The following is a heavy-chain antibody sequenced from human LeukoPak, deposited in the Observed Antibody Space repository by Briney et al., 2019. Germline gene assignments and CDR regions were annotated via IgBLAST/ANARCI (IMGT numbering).Heavy chain of an antibody. Sequence: SETLSLTCTVSGGSISSGGYYWSWIRQHPGKGLEWIGYIYHSGSTYYNPSLKSRVTISVDTSKNQFSLKLSSVTAADTAVYYCASGLGVTQYFDYWGQGTLVTVSS. CDR3: ASGLGVTQYFDY. CDR2: IYHSGST. CDR1: GGSISSGGYY. D-gene: IGHD4-4*01. V-gene: IGHV4-31*03. J-gene: IGHJ4*02.